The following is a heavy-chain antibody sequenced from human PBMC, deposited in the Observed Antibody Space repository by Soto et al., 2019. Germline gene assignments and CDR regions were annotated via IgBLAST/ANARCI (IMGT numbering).Heavy chain of an antibody. CDR3: AKVKYNWNDVNNWFDP. J-gene: IGHJ5*02. CDR1: GFTFSSYA. V-gene: IGHV3-23*01. CDR2: ISASGGST. D-gene: IGHD1-20*01. Sequence: PVGSLRLSCAASGFTFSSYAMSWVRQAPGKGLEWVSGISASGGSTYYADSVKGRFTISRDNSKNTLYLQMNSLRAEDTAVYYCAKVKYNWNDVNNWFDPWGQGTLVTVSS.